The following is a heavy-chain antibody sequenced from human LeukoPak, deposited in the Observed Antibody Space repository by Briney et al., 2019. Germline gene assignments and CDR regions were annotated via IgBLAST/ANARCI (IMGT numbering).Heavy chain of an antibody. CDR3: ATEGWFGAFDY. D-gene: IGHD3-10*01. CDR2: FDHEEGEI. Sequence: ASVNVSCKVSGYRLSNLSMHWVRQAPGKGLEWMGGFDHEEGEIIYAERFKGRVTMTEDRATDTAHMELSSLRSEDTAVYYCATEGWFGAFDYWGQGTLVIVSS. V-gene: IGHV1-24*01. J-gene: IGHJ4*02. CDR1: GYRLSNLS.